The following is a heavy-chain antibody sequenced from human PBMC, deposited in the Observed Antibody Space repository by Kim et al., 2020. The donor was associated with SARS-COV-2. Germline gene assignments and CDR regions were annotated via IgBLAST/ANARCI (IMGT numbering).Heavy chain of an antibody. J-gene: IGHJ3*02. Sequence: GGSLRLSCAASEFTFSNYWMHWVRQMPGQGLEWVSRIKSDGSSKDYADSVKGRFRITRDNAWNKMYLEMNGLRVEDTAVYYCARELKIDPSSPRQYDALDMWGQGTMATVHS. CDR2: IKSDGSSK. CDR3: ARELKIDPSSPRQYDALDM. CDR1: EFTFSNYW. V-gene: IGHV3-74*01. D-gene: IGHD4-4*01.